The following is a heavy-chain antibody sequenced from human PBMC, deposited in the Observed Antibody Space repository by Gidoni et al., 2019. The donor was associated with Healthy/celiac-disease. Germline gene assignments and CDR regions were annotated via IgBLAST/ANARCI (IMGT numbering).Heavy chain of an antibody. V-gene: IGHV3-33*08. CDR2: IWYDGSNK. Sequence: QVQLVESGGGVVQPGRSLRLSCAASGFTFSSYGMHWVGQAPGKGLEWVAVIWYDGSNKYYADSVKGRFTISRDNSKNTLYLQMNSLRAEDTAVYYCARAEQQLDLGDVWGQGTTVTVSS. J-gene: IGHJ6*02. CDR1: GFTFSSYG. CDR3: ARAEQQLDLGDV. D-gene: IGHD6-13*01.